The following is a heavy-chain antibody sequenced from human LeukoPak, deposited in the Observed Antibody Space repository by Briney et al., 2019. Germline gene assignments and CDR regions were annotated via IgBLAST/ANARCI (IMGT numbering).Heavy chain of an antibody. CDR3: AKSCLDTYYDTLTGSDY. J-gene: IGHJ4*02. CDR2: ISYDGSNK. V-gene: IGHV3-30*18. CDR1: GFTFSNYG. D-gene: IGHD3-9*01. Sequence: GRSLRLSCAASGFTFSNYGMHWVRQAPGKGLEWVAIISYDGSNKYYADSVKGRFTISRDNSKNTLYLQMNNLRAEDTAVYYCAKSCLDTYYDTLTGSDYWGQGTLVTVSS.